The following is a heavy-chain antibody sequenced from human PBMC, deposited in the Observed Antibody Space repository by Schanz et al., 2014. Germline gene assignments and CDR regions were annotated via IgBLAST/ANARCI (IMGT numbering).Heavy chain of an antibody. D-gene: IGHD5-12*01. CDR3: AKDMNREATAPES. J-gene: IGHJ5*02. CDR1: GFIFSNHG. Sequence: QAELVESGGGVVQPGGSLRLSCEASGFIFSNHGMNWVRQAPGKGLEWVAFIQHDGSRTYYTASLKGRVTISRDNSQNMVYVEMNSLRVEDTAVYYCAKDMNREATAPESWGQGTLVVVSS. CDR2: IQHDGSRT. V-gene: IGHV3-30*02.